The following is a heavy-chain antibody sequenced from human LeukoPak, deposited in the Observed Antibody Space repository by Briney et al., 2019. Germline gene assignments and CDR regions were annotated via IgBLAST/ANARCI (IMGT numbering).Heavy chain of an antibody. Sequence: SETLSLTCAVSGYSISSGYYWGWIRQPPGKGLEWIGSIYHSGSTYYNPSLKSRVTIPVDTSKNQFSLKLSSVTAADTAVYYCAGHLSYYDFWSYNWFDPWGQGTLVTVSS. D-gene: IGHD3-3*01. CDR1: GYSISSGYY. V-gene: IGHV4-38-2*01. CDR2: IYHSGST. CDR3: AGHLSYYDFWSYNWFDP. J-gene: IGHJ5*02.